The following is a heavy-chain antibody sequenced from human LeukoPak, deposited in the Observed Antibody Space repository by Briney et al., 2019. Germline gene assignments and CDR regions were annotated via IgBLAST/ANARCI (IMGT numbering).Heavy chain of an antibody. CDR3: AFSVLGGSPTYYYYGMDV. V-gene: IGHV1-24*01. CDR1: GYTLTELS. D-gene: IGHD1-26*01. CDR2: FDPEDGET. J-gene: IGHJ6*02. Sequence: ASVKVSCKVSGYTLTELSMHWVRQAPGKGLELMGGFDPEDGETIYEQKFQGRVTMTEDTSTDTAYMELSSLRSEDTAVYYCAFSVLGGSPTYYYYGMDVWGQGTTVTVSS.